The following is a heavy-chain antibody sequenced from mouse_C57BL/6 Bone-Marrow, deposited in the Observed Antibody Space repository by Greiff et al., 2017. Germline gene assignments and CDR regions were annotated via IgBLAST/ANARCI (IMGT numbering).Heavy chain of an antibody. D-gene: IGHD1-1*01. V-gene: IGHV1-76*01. CDR3: ARSEITTVGATGGNARDY. J-gene: IGHJ4*01. CDR1: GYTFTDYY. CDR2: IYPGSGNT. Sequence: QVQLQQSGAELVRPGASVKLSCTASGYTFTDYYINWVKQRPGQGLEWIARIYPGSGNTYYNEKFKGKATLTADKSSSTAYMQLSSLTSEDSAVYFCARSEITTVGATGGNARDYWGQGTSVTVSS.